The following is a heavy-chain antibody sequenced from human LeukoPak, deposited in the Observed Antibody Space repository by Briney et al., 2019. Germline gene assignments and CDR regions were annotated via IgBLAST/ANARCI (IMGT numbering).Heavy chain of an antibody. Sequence: GGSLRLSCAASAFTFSDYSMNWVRQAPGKGLEWISYIDTSSSTMYYADSVMGRFTISRDNAKESLYLQMNSLRDEDTAVYYCARDSGYSYALDYWGQGTLVTVSS. V-gene: IGHV3-48*02. D-gene: IGHD5-18*01. CDR2: IDTSSSTM. CDR3: ARDSGYSYALDY. CDR1: AFTFSDYS. J-gene: IGHJ4*02.